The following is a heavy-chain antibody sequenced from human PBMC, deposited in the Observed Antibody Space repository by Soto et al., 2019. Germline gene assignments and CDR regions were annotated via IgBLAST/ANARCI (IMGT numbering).Heavy chain of an antibody. CDR1: GYTFTSYD. D-gene: IGHD6-6*01. J-gene: IGHJ6*02. CDR2: MNPNSGNT. CDR3: AISSIAARPHYYYGMDV. Sequence: QVQLVQSGAEVKKPGASVKVSCKASGYTFTSYDINWVRQATGRGLEWMGWMNPNSGNTGYAQKFQGRVTMTRNTSISTAYMELSSLRSEDTAVYYCAISSIAARPHYYYGMDVWGQGTTVTVSS. V-gene: IGHV1-8*01.